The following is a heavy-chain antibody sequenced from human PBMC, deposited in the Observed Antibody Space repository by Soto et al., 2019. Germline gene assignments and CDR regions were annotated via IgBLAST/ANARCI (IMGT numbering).Heavy chain of an antibody. CDR1: GFPFAGYY. CDR2: INAHSGGT. V-gene: IGHV1-2*02. D-gene: IGHD6-6*01. Sequence: ASVKVSCKASGFPFAGYYVHWLRQAPGQGLEWMGWINAHSGGTEYAQKFQGRVTLTRDTSIATAYLTLTSLTSDDTALSYCATDLTRQLAYWLDPWGQGTQVTVSS. J-gene: IGHJ5*02. CDR3: ATDLTRQLAYWLDP.